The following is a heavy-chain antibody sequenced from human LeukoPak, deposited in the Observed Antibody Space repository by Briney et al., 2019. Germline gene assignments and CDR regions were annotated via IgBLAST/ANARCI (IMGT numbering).Heavy chain of an antibody. Sequence: PGGSLRLSCAASGFTFDDYAMHWVRQTPGKGLEWVSGISWNSGSIGYADSVKGRFTISRDNAKSSLYLQMNSLTAEDTAVYYCAKGGDYSNLDYWGQGTLVTVSS. D-gene: IGHD4-11*01. CDR2: ISWNSGSI. CDR3: AKGGDYSNLDY. V-gene: IGHV3-9*01. CDR1: GFTFDDYA. J-gene: IGHJ4*02.